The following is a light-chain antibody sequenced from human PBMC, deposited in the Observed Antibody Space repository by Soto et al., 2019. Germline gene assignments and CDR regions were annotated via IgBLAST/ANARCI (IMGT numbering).Light chain of an antibody. CDR2: DVN. Sequence: QSVLTQHASVSGSPGQSITISCSGRSSDFGGYNYVSWYQHHPGIAPKLILYDVNYRPSGVSNRFSGSKSGNTASLTISGLQAEDEADYFCSSYTGTSTLYVFGSGTNVTVL. CDR1: SSDFGGYNY. V-gene: IGLV2-14*03. J-gene: IGLJ1*01. CDR3: SSYTGTSTLYV.